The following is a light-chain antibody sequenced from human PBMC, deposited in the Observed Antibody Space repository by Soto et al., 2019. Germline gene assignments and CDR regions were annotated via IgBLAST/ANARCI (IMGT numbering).Light chain of an antibody. J-gene: IGLJ2*01. Sequence: QSALTQPASVSGSPGQSITISCTGTTSDVGGYNFVSWYQQHLGKAPKLMIFDVSNRPSGVSSRFSGSKSGNTASLTISGLQAEDEADYYCGSYTSSTTLIFGGGTKLTVL. CDR2: DVS. CDR3: GSYTSSTTLI. CDR1: TSDVGGYNF. V-gene: IGLV2-14*01.